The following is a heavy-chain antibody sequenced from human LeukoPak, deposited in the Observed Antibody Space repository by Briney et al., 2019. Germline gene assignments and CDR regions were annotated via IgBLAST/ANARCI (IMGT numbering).Heavy chain of an antibody. J-gene: IGHJ5*02. CDR1: GGSISSYY. CDR2: IYYSGST. CDR3: ARRYSSSWPWFDP. V-gene: IGHV4-59*08. D-gene: IGHD6-13*01. Sequence: SETLSLTCTLSGGSISSYYWSWIRQPPGKGLEWIGYIYYSGSTNYNPSLKSRVTISVDTSKNQFSLKLSSVTAADTAVYYCARRYSSSWPWFDPWGQGTLVTVSS.